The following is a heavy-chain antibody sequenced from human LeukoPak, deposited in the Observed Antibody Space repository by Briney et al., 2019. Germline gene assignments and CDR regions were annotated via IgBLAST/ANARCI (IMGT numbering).Heavy chain of an antibody. D-gene: IGHD2-15*01. V-gene: IGHV3-7*01. CDR3: ARDGGEYCSGGRCTAFDI. CDR1: GFTFSSYW. CDR2: IKQDGSEE. J-gene: IGHJ3*02. Sequence: GGSLRLSCAASGFTFSSYWMSWVRQAPGKGLEWVANIKQDGSEENYVDSVKGRFTISRDNAKNSLYLQMNSLRVEDTAVYYCARDGGEYCSGGRCTAFDIWGQGTMVTVSS.